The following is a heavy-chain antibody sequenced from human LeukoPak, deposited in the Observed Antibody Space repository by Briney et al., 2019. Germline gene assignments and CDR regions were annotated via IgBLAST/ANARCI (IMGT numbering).Heavy chain of an antibody. J-gene: IGHJ3*02. V-gene: IGHV4-59*08. CDR3: ARLRRRGGYNYWDAFDI. CDR2: IYYRGST. CDR1: GGSISSYY. Sequence: SETLSLTCTVSGGSISSYYWSWIRQPPGKGLEWIGYIYYRGSTNYNPSLKSRVTISIDTSKNQFSLKLSSVTAADTAVYYCARLRRRGGYNYWDAFDIWGQGTMVTVSS. D-gene: IGHD5-24*01.